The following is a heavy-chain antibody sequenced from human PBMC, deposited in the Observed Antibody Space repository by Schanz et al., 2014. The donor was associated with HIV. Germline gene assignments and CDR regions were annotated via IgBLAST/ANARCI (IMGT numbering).Heavy chain of an antibody. Sequence: QVQLQESGPGLVKPLQTLSLTCNVSGVSMSSGTYYWNWIRQRPGKSLEWIGYTVYSGSTNYTPSLKSRVPISVDTSKKQFSLNLDSVTAADTAVYYCARGIRQSRRDCRSPNCNTGWFDPWGQGTLVTVSS. V-gene: IGHV4-31*03. CDR2: TVYSGST. D-gene: IGHD2-2*02. CDR1: GVSMSSGTYY. J-gene: IGHJ5*02. CDR3: ARGIRQSRRDCRSPNCNTGWFDP.